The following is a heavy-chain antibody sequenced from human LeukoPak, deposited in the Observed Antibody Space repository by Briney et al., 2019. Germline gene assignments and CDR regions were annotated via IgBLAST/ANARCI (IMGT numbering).Heavy chain of an antibody. D-gene: IGHD1-26*01. CDR1: GGPISSYY. V-gene: IGHV4-59*01. CDR3: ARYSGTYYVY. Sequence: SETLSLTCTVSGGPISSYYWSWIRQPPGKGLEWIGYIYYSGSTNYNPSLKCRVTISVDTSKNQFSLKLSSVTAADTAVYFCARYSGTYYVYWGQGTLVTVSS. J-gene: IGHJ4*02. CDR2: IYYSGST.